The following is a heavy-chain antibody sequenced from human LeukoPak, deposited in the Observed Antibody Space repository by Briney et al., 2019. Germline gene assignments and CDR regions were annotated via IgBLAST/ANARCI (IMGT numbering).Heavy chain of an antibody. CDR1: GFTFSSYE. CDR3: TSSWDY. D-gene: IGHD6-13*01. CDR2: TSSNGGAI. V-gene: IGHV3-48*03. J-gene: IGHJ4*02. Sequence: GGSLRLSCAASGFTFSSYEMNWVRQAPGEGLEWVSYTSSNGGAIYYADSVKGRFTISRDNAKNSLYLQMNSLRAEDTAVYYCTSSWDYWGQGTLVTVSS.